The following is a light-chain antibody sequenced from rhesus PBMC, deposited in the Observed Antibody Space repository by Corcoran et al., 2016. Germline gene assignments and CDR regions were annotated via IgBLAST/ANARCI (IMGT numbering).Light chain of an antibody. CDR2: RAS. CDR1: QGISNW. CDR3: QQHDNSPYS. V-gene: IGKV1-69*01. Sequence: DIQMTQSPSSLSASVGDRVTITCRASQGISNWLAWYQHKPGKAPKLLIYRASNLETGVPSRFSGSGSGKDFTLTISSLQPEDIATNYCQQHDNSPYSFGQGTKVEIK. J-gene: IGKJ2*01.